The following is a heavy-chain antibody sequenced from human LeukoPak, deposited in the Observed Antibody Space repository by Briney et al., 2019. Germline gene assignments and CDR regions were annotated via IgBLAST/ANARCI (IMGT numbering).Heavy chain of an antibody. CDR3: ASDGSRVDIVATIWDYYYYTDV. V-gene: IGHV1-69*05. CDR1: GGTFSSYA. CDR2: IIPIFGTA. J-gene: IGHJ6*03. D-gene: IGHD5-12*01. Sequence: SVKVSCKASGGTFSSYAISWVRQAPGQGLEWMGRIIPIFGTANYAQKFQGRVTITTDESTSTAYMELSSLRSEDTAVYYCASDGSRVDIVATIWDYYYYTDVWGKGTTVTVSS.